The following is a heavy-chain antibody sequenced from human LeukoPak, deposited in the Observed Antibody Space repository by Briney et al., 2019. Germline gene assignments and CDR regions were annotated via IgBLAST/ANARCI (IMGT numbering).Heavy chain of an antibody. CDR3: TTRTTTTIY. CDR2: IDSNTDGGTT. D-gene: IGHD1-7*01. Sequence: GGSLRLSCAASHFTFTNRWMNWVRHAPGKGLEWVGRIDSNTDGGTTDYAAPVKGRFTISRDDSKNALYMQMNSLKTEDAALYYCTTRTTTTIYWGQGTLVTVSS. V-gene: IGHV3-15*07. J-gene: IGHJ4*02. CDR1: HFTFTNRW.